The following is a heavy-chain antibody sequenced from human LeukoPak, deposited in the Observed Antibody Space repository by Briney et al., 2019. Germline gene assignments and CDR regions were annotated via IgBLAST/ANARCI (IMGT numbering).Heavy chain of an antibody. J-gene: IGHJ4*02. CDR2: IKQDGSEK. D-gene: IGHD3-10*01. Sequence: PGGSLRLSCAASGFTFTSYWMTWVRQAPGKGLEWVANIKQDGSEKYYVDSVKGRFTISRDNARNSLSLQMNSLRPEDTAVYYCASDREYYYGSGSFDYWGQGTLVTVSS. CDR3: ASDREYYYGSGSFDY. CDR1: GFTFTSYW. V-gene: IGHV3-7*04.